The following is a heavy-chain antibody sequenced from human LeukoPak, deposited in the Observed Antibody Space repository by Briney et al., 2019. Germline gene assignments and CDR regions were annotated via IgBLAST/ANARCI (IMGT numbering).Heavy chain of an antibody. CDR2: VSADGSRS. D-gene: IGHD3-22*01. V-gene: IGHV3-74*01. CDR3: ARDFKRANFESSSYVPDY. Sequence: PGGSLRLSYAASGFTFNSYWMHWVRQAPGKGLVWVSRVSADGSRSSYADSVKGRFTISRDNAKSTLYLQMNSLGAEDTAVYYCARDFKRANFESSSYVPDYWGQGTLVTVSS. CDR1: GFTFNSYW. J-gene: IGHJ4*02.